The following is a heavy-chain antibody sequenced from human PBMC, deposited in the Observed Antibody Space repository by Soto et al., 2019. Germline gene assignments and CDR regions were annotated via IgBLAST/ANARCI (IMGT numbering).Heavy chain of an antibody. V-gene: IGHV4-34*01. CDR2: INHSGST. Sequence: SETLSLTCAVYGGSFSGYYWSWIRQPPGRGLEWIGEINHSGSTNYNPSLKSRVTISVDTSKNQFSLKLSSVTAADTAVYYCARALGITGTRVDPWGQGTLVTVSS. D-gene: IGHD1-7*01. J-gene: IGHJ5*02. CDR1: GGSFSGYY. CDR3: ARALGITGTRVDP.